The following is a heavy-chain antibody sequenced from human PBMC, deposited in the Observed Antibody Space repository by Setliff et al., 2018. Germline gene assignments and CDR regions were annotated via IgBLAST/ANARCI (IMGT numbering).Heavy chain of an antibody. D-gene: IGHD3-3*01. Sequence: SETLSLTCTVSGDSISSGSYYWTWIRQPAGKGLEWIGHFHTGGSTNYNRSLRSRVSISVDTSKNQFSLKLSSVTAADTATYYCARLLRERPSLQPNYYYYMDVWGKGTTVTVSS. CDR2: FHTGGST. V-gene: IGHV4-61*09. CDR3: ARLLRERPSLQPNYYYYMDV. CDR1: GDSISSGSYY. J-gene: IGHJ6*03.